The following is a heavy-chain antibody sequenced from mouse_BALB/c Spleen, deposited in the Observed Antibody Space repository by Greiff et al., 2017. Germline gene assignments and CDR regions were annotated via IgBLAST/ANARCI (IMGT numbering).Heavy chain of an antibody. CDR3: ARARKGNSFAY. J-gene: IGHJ3*01. V-gene: IGHV1S56*01. D-gene: IGHD2-1*01. Sequence: QVQLQQSGPELVKPGALVKISCKASGYTFTSYDINWVKQRPGQGLEWIGWIYPGDGSTKYNEKFKGKATLTADKSSSTTYLQLSSLTSEDSAVYYCARARKGNSFAYWGEGTLVTVSA. CDR2: IYPGDGST. CDR1: GYTFTSYD.